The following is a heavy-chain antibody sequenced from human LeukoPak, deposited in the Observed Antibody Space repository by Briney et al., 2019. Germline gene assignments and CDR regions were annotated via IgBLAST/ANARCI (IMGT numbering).Heavy chain of an antibody. J-gene: IGHJ3*02. Sequence: GSLRLSCAASGFTFSSYWMSWVRQAPGKGLEWVANIKQDGSEKYYVDSVKGRFTTSRDNAKNSLYLQMNSLRAEDTAVYYCALRSGYYPLGAFDIWGQGTMVTVSS. CDR3: ALRSGYYPLGAFDI. CDR1: GFTFSSYW. D-gene: IGHD3-3*01. CDR2: IKQDGSEK. V-gene: IGHV3-7*01.